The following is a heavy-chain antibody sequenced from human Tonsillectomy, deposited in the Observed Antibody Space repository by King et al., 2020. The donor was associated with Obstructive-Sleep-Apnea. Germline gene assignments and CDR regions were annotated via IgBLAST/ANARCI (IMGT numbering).Heavy chain of an antibody. D-gene: IGHD2-2*01. CDR3: ARYTAPIVVVPAAVYYYYGMDV. CDR2: ISAYNGNT. V-gene: IGHV1-18*04. CDR1: GYTFTSYG. Sequence: VQLVESGAEVKKPGASVKVSCKASGYTFTSYGISWVRQAPGQGLEWMGWISAYNGNTNYAQKLQGRVTMTTDTSTSTAYMELRSLRSDDTAVYYCARYTAPIVVVPAAVYYYYGMDVWGQGTTVTVSS. J-gene: IGHJ6*02.